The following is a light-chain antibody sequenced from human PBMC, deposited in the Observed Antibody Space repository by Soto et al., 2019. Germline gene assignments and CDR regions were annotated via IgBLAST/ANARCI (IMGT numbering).Light chain of an antibody. CDR3: CSYAGSSTFLVV. V-gene: IGLV2-23*02. J-gene: IGLJ2*01. CDR1: SSDVGSYNL. Sequence: QSVLTQPASVSGSPGQSITISCTGTSSDVGSYNLVSWYQQQPGKAPKLMIYEVSKRPSGVSNRFSGSKSGNTASRTISGLQAEDEADYYCCSYAGSSTFLVVFGGGTKLTVL. CDR2: EVS.